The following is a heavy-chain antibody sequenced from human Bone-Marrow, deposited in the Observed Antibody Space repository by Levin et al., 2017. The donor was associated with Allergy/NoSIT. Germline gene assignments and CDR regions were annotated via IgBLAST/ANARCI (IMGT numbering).Heavy chain of an antibody. D-gene: IGHD5-18*01. Sequence: ESLKISCAVSAGSFNGYYWTWIRQPPGKGLEWIGEVDHSGSTRYNPSLKSRVTMSVDTSKNQFSLNLNSVTAADTAVYYCAGGWIKPDSFFDPWGQGTLVTVSS. J-gene: IGHJ5*02. V-gene: IGHV4-34*01. CDR3: AGGWIKPDSFFDP. CDR1: AGSFNGYY. CDR2: VDHSGST.